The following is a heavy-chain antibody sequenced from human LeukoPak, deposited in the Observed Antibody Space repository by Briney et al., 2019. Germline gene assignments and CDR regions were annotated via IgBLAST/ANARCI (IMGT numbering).Heavy chain of an antibody. CDR2: IYYSGST. D-gene: IGHD3-3*01. J-gene: IGHJ6*03. V-gene: IGHV4-39*07. CDR1: GGSISSSSYY. CDR3: ARVITHGITIFGVVTDYYYYMDV. Sequence: SETLSLTCTVSGGSISSSSYYWGWIRQPPGKGLEWIGSIYYSGSTYYNPSLKSRVTISVDTSKNQFSLKLSSVTAADTAVYYCARVITHGITIFGVVTDYYYYMDVWGKGTTVTVSS.